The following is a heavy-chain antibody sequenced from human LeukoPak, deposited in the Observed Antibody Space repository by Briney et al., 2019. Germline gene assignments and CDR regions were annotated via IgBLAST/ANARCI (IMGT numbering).Heavy chain of an antibody. CDR3: ARDRKELGSSSWYDFDY. J-gene: IGHJ4*02. CDR2: IYSGGST. D-gene: IGHD6-13*01. Sequence: PGRSLRLSCAASGFTVSNNYMSWVRQAPGKGLEWVSVIYSGGSTYYADSVKGRFTISRDNSKNTLYLQMNSLRAEDTAVYYCARDRKELGSSSWYDFDYWGQGTLVTVSS. V-gene: IGHV3-53*01. CDR1: GFTVSNNY.